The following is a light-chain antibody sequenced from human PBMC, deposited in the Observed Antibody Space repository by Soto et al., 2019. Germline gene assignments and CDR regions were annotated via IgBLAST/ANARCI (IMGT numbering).Light chain of an antibody. V-gene: IGLV2-14*01. CDR2: EVT. Sequence: QSVLTQAAAVSGCPGQSITISCTGTSSDVGAYNFVSWYQHHPGRAPKVIIYEVTIRPSGVSNRFSGSKSGNTASLTISGLQAEDEADYYCSSYTTSAPYVFGSGTKV. CDR3: SSYTTSAPYV. CDR1: SSDVGAYNF. J-gene: IGLJ1*01.